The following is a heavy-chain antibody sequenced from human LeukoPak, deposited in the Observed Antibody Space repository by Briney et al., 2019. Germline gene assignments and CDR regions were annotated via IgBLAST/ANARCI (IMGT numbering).Heavy chain of an antibody. Sequence: PSETLSLTCTVSGGSISSYYWSWIRQPAGKGLEWIGRIYTSGGTNYNPSLKSRVTMSVDTSKNQFSLKLSSVTAADTAVYYCARSLPRAVVVVAATLDTDAFDIWGQGTMVTVSS. V-gene: IGHV4-4*07. J-gene: IGHJ3*02. D-gene: IGHD2-15*01. CDR2: IYTSGGT. CDR1: GGSISSYY. CDR3: ARSLPRAVVVVAATLDTDAFDI.